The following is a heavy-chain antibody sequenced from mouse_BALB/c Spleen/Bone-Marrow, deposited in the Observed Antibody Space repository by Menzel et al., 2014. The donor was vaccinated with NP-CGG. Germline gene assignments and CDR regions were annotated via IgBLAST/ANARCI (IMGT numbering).Heavy chain of an antibody. CDR1: GFTFSSYT. D-gene: IGHD3-1*01. J-gene: IGHJ4*01. CDR3: TRHVGNPYAMDY. CDR2: ISNGGGST. Sequence: EVMLVESGGGLVQPGGSLKLSCAASGFTFSSYTMSWVRQTPEKRLEWVAYISNGGGSTYYPDTIKGRSTISRDNAKNTLYLQMSSLKSEDTAMYYCTRHVGNPYAMDYWGQGTSVTVSS. V-gene: IGHV5-12-2*01.